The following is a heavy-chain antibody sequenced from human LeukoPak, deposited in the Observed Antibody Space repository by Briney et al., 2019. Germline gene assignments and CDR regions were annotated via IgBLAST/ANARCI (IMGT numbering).Heavy chain of an antibody. D-gene: IGHD3-3*01. Sequence: PSETLSLTRAVYGGFFRGYYWRWIRQPPGKGLEWIGEINHSGSTNYNPSLKSRVTISVDTSKNQFSLKLSSVTAADTAVYYCTRRPSYKEFWSGYFLWGQGTLVTVSS. CDR3: TRRPSYKEFWSGYFL. V-gene: IGHV4-34*01. CDR2: INHSGST. J-gene: IGHJ4*02. CDR1: GGFFRGYY.